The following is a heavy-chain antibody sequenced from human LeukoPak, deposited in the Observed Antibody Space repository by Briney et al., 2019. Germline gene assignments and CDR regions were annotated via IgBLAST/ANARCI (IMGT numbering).Heavy chain of an antibody. CDR1: EFTFSSFA. V-gene: IGHV3-23*01. CDR2: ISSSGGST. Sequence: GGSLRLSCAASEFTFSSFAMGWVRQPPGKGLEWVSTISSSGGSTFYAESVKGRFTISRDNNENTLYLQMNSLRVEDTAVYYCARAAQVTGRPNLGGHFDYWGQGTLVTVSS. J-gene: IGHJ4*02. CDR3: ARAAQVTGRPNLGGHFDY. D-gene: IGHD6-6*01.